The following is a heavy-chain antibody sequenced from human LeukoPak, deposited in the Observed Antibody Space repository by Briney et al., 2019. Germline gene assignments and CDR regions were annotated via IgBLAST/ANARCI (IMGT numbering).Heavy chain of an antibody. J-gene: IGHJ4*02. CDR2: INSGGSST. CDR3: ARDRGSTFDY. D-gene: IGHD3-10*01. CDR1: GCTFSSYW. V-gene: IGHV3-74*01. Sequence: GGSLRLSCAASGCTFSSYWMHWVRQAPGKGRVWVSSINSGGSSTTYADSVKGRFTISRDNAKNTLYLQMNSLRAEDTAVYYCARDRGSTFDYWGQGTLVTVSS.